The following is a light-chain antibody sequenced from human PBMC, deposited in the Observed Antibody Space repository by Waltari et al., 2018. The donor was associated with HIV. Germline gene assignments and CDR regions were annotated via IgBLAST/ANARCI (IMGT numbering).Light chain of an antibody. Sequence: DIKVTQPPSSLSARVGDRVTITQRASEKIDKTLHWYKLRPGEAPQFLIYTWTALRGGVPPRFTGSGSGTDFTLTINGLQVDDFATYYCQQTYTFPHTFGRGT. CDR3: QQTYTFPHT. J-gene: IGKJ2*01. CDR2: TWT. V-gene: IGKV1-39*01. CDR1: EKIDKT.